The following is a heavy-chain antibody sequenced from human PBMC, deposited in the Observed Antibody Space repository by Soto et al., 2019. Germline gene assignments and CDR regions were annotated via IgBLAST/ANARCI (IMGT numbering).Heavy chain of an antibody. V-gene: IGHV4-59*01. CDR2: IYYSGST. D-gene: IGHD3-9*01. Sequence: SETLSLTCTVSGGSISSYYWSWIRQPPGKGLEWIGYIYYSGSTNYNPSLKSRVTISVDTSKNQFSLKLSSVTAADTAVYYWARVGGRFYDILTGGYYYYYYMDVWGKGTTVTVSS. CDR3: ARVGGRFYDILTGGYYYYYYMDV. CDR1: GGSISSYY. J-gene: IGHJ6*03.